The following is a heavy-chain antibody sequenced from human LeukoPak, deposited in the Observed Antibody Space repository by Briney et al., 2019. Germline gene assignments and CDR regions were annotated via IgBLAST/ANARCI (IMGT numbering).Heavy chain of an antibody. D-gene: IGHD6-19*01. V-gene: IGHV3-9*01. CDR2: ISWNSGTI. J-gene: IGHJ1*01. CDR1: GFTFDNYA. CDR3: ARAYKDRSLAGKKEFFQH. Sequence: HTGRSLRLSCAASGFTFDNYAMNWVRQVPGKGLEWISLISWNSGTIGYVDSVKGRFTISRDNANNFLYLQMNSLRAEDTALYYCARAYKDRSLAGKKEFFQHWGQGTLVTVSS.